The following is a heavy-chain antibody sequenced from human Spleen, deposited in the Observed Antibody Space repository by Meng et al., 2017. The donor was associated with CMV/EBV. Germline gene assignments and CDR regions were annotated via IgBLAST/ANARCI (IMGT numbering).Heavy chain of an antibody. CDR3: FIAVAGYFDY. J-gene: IGHJ4*02. D-gene: IGHD6-19*01. Sequence: ASVKVSCKTSGYTFPGHYMYWVRQAPGQGLEWMGWTNPNSGGTNYAQNFQGRVTMTRDTSTSTVYMELSSLRSEDKAVYYCFIAVAGYFDYWGQGTLVTVSS. CDR2: TNPNSGGT. V-gene: IGHV1-2*02. CDR1: GYTFPGHY.